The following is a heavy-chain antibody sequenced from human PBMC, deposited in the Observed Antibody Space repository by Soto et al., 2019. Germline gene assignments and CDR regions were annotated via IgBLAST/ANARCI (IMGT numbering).Heavy chain of an antibody. CDR1: GFPFSGYA. CDR3: ARRSIAAAANWFDP. V-gene: IGHV3-23*01. D-gene: IGHD6-13*01. CDR2: ISGSGSST. J-gene: IGHJ5*02. Sequence: PGGSLRLSCAASGFPFSGYAINWVRQAPGKGLEWVSIISGSGSSTNYADSVKGRFTISRDNARDTVYLQMNSLRAEDTAVYYCARRSIAAAANWFDPWGQGTLVTVSS.